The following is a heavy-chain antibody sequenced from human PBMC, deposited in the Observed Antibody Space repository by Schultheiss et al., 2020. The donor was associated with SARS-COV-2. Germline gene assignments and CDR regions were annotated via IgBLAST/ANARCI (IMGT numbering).Heavy chain of an antibody. CDR1: GGSISSYY. V-gene: IGHV4-4*07. CDR2: IYTSGST. CDR3: ARVRAYASGGGGFDY. Sequence: SQTLSLTCTVSGGSISSYYWSWIRQPAGKGLEWIGRIYTSGSTNYNPSLKSRVTISVDKSKNQFSLKLSSVTAADTAVYYCARVRAYASGGGGFDYWGQGTLVTVSS. D-gene: IGHD6-19*01. J-gene: IGHJ4*02.